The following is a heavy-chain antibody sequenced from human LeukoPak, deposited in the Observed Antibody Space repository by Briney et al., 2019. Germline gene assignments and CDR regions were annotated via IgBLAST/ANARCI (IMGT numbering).Heavy chain of an antibody. CDR2: ISSNGGST. CDR1: GFTFSSYA. J-gene: IGHJ6*03. CDR3: AKVRSYYYYMDV. V-gene: IGHV3-64*01. Sequence: PGGSLRLSCAASGFTFSSYAMHWVRQAPGKGLEYVSAISSNGGSTYYANSVKGRLTISRDNSKNTLYLQMGSLRAEDTAVYYCAKVRSYYYYMDVWGKGTTVTISS.